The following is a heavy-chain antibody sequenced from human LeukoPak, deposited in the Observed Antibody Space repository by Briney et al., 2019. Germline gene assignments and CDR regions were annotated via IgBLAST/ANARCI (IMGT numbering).Heavy chain of an antibody. Sequence: GGSLRLSCAASGFTFSSYAMSWVRQAPGKGLEWVSAITGSGGTTYYADSVKGRFTISRDNDKNSLYLQMNSLRAEDTAVYYCHVRLGELSLITWGQGTLVTVSS. V-gene: IGHV3-23*01. CDR2: ITGSGGTT. CDR1: GFTFSSYA. D-gene: IGHD3-16*02. J-gene: IGHJ4*02. CDR3: HVRLGELSLIT.